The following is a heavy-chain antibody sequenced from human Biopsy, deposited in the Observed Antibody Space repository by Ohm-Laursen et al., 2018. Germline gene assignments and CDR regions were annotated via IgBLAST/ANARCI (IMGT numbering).Heavy chain of an antibody. V-gene: IGHV4-59*08. CDR3: ARGSNEYGGLYFPH. Sequence: TLSLTCTVSGGSSTGYYWTWIRQPPGQGLEWIGHISHTGYTSYKSSLKSRVTISLDTSRKHFSLRLKSLAAADTAVYYCARGSNEYGGLYFPHWGQGTLVTVSS. D-gene: IGHD4-23*01. J-gene: IGHJ1*01. CDR1: GGSSTGYY. CDR2: ISHTGYT.